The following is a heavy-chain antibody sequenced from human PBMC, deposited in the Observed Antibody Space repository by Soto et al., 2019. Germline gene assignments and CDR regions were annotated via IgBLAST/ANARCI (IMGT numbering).Heavy chain of an antibody. J-gene: IGHJ4*02. CDR2: SSNSGTFA. CDR1: GFTFSDYY. V-gene: IGHV3-11*06. CDR3: ARSGDNFNFFDY. D-gene: IGHD1-1*01. Sequence: GGSLRLSCAASGFTFSDYYMSWVCLAPGRGLEWISYSSNSGTFARYATSVKGRFSISRDNANNSLYLEMNSLRVEDTAVYYCARSGDNFNFFDYWGQGTPVTVSS.